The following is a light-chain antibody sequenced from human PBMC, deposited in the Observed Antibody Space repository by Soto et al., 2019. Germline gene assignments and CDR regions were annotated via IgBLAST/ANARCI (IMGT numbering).Light chain of an antibody. V-gene: IGLV2-23*02. Sequence: QSALAQPASVSGSPGQSITISCTGDSSDVGNYDLVSWYQQHPDKAPQLIIFGVTKRPSGVSNRLSGSKSGNTASLTISGLQTEDEADYYCCAYAGRSHYVFGTGTKVTVL. CDR2: GVT. CDR1: SSDVGNYDL. CDR3: CAYAGRSHYV. J-gene: IGLJ1*01.